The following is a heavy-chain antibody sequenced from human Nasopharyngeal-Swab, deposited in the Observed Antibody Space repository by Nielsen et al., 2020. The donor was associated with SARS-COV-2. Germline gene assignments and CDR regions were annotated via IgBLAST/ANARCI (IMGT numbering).Heavy chain of an antibody. CDR2: INTNTGNP. CDR3: ARDSSSSWYGYYYGMDV. D-gene: IGHD6-13*01. Sequence: WVRQAPGQGPEWMGWINTNTGNPTYTQAFTGRFVFSLDTSVSTAYLQISSLKAEDTAVYYCARDSSSSWYGYYYGMDVWGQGTTVTVSS. V-gene: IGHV7-4-1*02. J-gene: IGHJ6*02.